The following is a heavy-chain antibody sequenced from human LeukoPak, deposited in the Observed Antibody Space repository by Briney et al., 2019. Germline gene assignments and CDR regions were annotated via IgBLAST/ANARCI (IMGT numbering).Heavy chain of an antibody. CDR1: GGTFSSYA. D-gene: IGHD3-10*01. CDR2: IIPIFGTA. V-gene: IGHV1-69*13. Sequence: SVKVSCKASGGTFSSYAISWVRQAPGQGLEWMGGIIPIFGTANYAQKFQGRVTITADESTSTAYMELSSLRSEDTAVYYCARSRFGELSRFDYWGQGTLVTVSS. CDR3: ARSRFGELSRFDY. J-gene: IGHJ4*02.